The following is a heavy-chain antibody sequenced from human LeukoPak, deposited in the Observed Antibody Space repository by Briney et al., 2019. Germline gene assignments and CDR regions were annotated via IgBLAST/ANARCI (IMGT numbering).Heavy chain of an antibody. D-gene: IGHD1-26*01. CDR2: IYYSGST. CDR1: SGSISSGRYY. CDR3: AREDSGRYYFDY. V-gene: IGHV4-61*01. J-gene: IGHJ4*02. Sequence: SETLSLTCTVSSGSISSGRYYWSWIRQPPGKGLEWIGYIYYSGSTNYNPSLKSRVTISVDTSKNQFSLKLSSVTAADTAVYYCAREDSGRYYFDYWGQGTLVTVSS.